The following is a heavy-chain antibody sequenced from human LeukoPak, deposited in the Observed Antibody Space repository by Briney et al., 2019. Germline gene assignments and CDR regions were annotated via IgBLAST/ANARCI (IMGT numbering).Heavy chain of an antibody. CDR1: GYTFTGYY. Sequence: GASVKVSCKASGYTFTGYYMHWVRQAPGQGLEWMGRINPNSGGTNYAQKSQGRVTMTRDTSISTAYMKLSRLRSDDTAVYYCASQLWFGELLPAYWGQGTLVTASS. J-gene: IGHJ4*02. CDR2: INPNSGGT. CDR3: ASQLWFGELLPAY. D-gene: IGHD3-10*01. V-gene: IGHV1-2*06.